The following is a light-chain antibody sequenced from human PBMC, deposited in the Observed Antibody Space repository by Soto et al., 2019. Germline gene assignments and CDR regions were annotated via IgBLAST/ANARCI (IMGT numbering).Light chain of an antibody. CDR2: GAS. CDR3: QRYNSAPSP. V-gene: IGKV1-27*01. CDR1: QGIDNS. J-gene: IGKJ5*01. Sequence: IQMTQSPSSLSASVGDRVTITCRASQGIDNSLAWYQQRPGKVPKLLIYGASTLQSGVPSRFSGSGSETHFTLTISSLQPEDVATYYCQRYNSAPSPFGQGKRLEIK.